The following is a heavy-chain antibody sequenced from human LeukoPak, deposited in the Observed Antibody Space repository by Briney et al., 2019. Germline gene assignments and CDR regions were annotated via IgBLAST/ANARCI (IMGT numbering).Heavy chain of an antibody. D-gene: IGHD6-19*01. J-gene: IGHJ6*02. CDR1: GFPFSSYW. V-gene: IGHV3-7*03. CDR2: IKQDGSEK. CDR3: ARDPLRYSSGWYDYYYGMDV. Sequence: GGSLRLSCVASGFPFSSYWMTWVRQAPGKGLEWVANIKQDGSEKYYVDSVKGRFTISRDNAKNSLYLQMNSLRAEDTAVYYCARDPLRYSSGWYDYYYGMDVWGQGTTVTVSS.